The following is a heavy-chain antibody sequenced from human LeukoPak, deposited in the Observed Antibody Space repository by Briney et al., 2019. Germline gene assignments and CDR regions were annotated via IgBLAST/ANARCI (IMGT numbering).Heavy chain of an antibody. V-gene: IGHV4-4*07. J-gene: IGHJ6*03. CDR1: GGSIGSYY. CDR3: ARVVGQGIAARPGRYYYYYMDV. D-gene: IGHD6-6*01. CDR2: FYTSGST. Sequence: SETLSLTCTVSGGSIGSYYWSWIRQPAGKGLEWIGRFYTSGSTNYNPSLKSRDTMSVDTSKNQFSLKLSSATAADTAVYYCARVVGQGIAARPGRYYYYYMDVWGKGTTVTVSS.